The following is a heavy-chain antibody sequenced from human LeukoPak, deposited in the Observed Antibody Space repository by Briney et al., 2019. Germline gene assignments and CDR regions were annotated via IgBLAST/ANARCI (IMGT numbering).Heavy chain of an antibody. CDR3: AKVSWESTNQDFDC. J-gene: IGHJ4*02. Sequence: GGCLRLSCAASGFTFSSYAMHWVRQAPGKGLEWVAVISYDGSNKYYADSVKGRFTISRDNSKNTLYLQMNSLRAEDTAVYYCAKVSWESTNQDFDCWGQGTLVTVSS. CDR1: GFTFSSYA. CDR2: ISYDGSNK. D-gene: IGHD5-12*01. V-gene: IGHV3-30-3*01.